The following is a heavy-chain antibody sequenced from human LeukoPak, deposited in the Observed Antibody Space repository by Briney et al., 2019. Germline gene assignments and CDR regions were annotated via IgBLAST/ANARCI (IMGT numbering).Heavy chain of an antibody. D-gene: IGHD6-13*01. V-gene: IGHV4-4*07. CDR3: ARDASSSWFSWFDP. Sequence: PSETLSLTCTVSGGSISSYYWSWIRQPAGKGLEWIGRIYTSGSTNYNPSLKSRVTMPVDTSKNQSSLKLSSVTAADTAVYYCARDASSSWFSWFDPWGQGTLVTVSP. CDR1: GGSISSYY. J-gene: IGHJ5*02. CDR2: IYTSGST.